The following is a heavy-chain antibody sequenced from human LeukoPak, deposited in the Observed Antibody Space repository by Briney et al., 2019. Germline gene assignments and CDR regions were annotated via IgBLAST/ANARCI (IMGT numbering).Heavy chain of an antibody. CDR3: AGVDAAMPDAFDI. CDR2: IYSGGST. D-gene: IGHD5-18*01. Sequence: GGSLRLSCAASGFTFSSNYMSWVRQAPGKGLEGVSIIYSGGSTFYADSVKGRFTISRDNSKNTLYLQMNSLRADDTAVYYCAGVDAAMPDAFDIWGQGTTVTVSS. J-gene: IGHJ3*02. CDR1: GFTFSSNY. V-gene: IGHV3-53*05.